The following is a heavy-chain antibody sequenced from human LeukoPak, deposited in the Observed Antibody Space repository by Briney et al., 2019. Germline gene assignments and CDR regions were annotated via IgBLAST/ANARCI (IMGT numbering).Heavy chain of an antibody. Sequence: GGSLRLSCAAAGFTFTNYGMSRVSQAPGKGLELVANIKQERSEKYYVDSVKGRFTISRDNAKNSLYLQMNSLRADDTAVYYCARDQGYYDSSGELDYRGQGTLVTVSS. J-gene: IGHJ4*02. CDR3: ARDQGYYDSSGELDY. CDR1: GFTFTNYG. V-gene: IGHV3-7*01. D-gene: IGHD3-22*01. CDR2: IKQERSEK.